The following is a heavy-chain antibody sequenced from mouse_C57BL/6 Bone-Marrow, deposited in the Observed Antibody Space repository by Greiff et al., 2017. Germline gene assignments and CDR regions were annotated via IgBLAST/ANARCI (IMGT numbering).Heavy chain of an antibody. V-gene: IGHV1-50*01. Sequence: QVQLQQPGAELVKPGASVKLSCKASGYTFTSYWMQWVKQRPGQGLEWIGEIDPSDSYTNYTQKFKGKATLTVDTSSSTAYMQLSSLTSEDSAVYYCAMRDYWGQGTTLTVSS. CDR1: GYTFTSYW. CDR2: IDPSDSYT. CDR3: AMRDY. J-gene: IGHJ2*01.